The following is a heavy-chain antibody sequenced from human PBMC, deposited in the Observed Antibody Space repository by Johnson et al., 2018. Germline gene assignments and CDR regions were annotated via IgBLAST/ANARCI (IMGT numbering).Heavy chain of an antibody. CDR3: AGGERYGMDV. Sequence: QVQLVQSGGGVVQPGRSLRLSCAASGFTFSSYAMHWVRQAPGKGLEWVAVTSYDGSNKYYADSVKGRFTISRDNSKNTLYLQMNSLRAEDTAVYYCAGGERYGMDVWGQGTTVTVSS. V-gene: IGHV3-30-3*01. CDR1: GFTFSSYA. CDR2: TSYDGSNK. J-gene: IGHJ6*02.